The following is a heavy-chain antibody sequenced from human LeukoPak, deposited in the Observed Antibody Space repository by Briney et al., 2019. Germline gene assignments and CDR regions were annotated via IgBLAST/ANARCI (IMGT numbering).Heavy chain of an antibody. CDR3: AELGITMIGGV. V-gene: IGHV4-39*01. J-gene: IGHJ6*04. D-gene: IGHD3-10*02. CDR2: IYYSGST. CDR1: GGSISSSSYY. Sequence: PSETLSLTCTVSGGSISSSSYYWGWIRQPPGKGLEWIGRIYYSGSTYYNPSLKSRDHISVDTSKTQFSLKLSSVTAADTAVYYCAELGITMIGGVWGKGTTVTISS.